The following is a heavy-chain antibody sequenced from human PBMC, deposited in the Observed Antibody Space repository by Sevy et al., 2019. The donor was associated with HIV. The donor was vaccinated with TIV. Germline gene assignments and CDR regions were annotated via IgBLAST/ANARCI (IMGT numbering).Heavy chain of an antibody. J-gene: IGHJ6*02. D-gene: IGHD2-8*01. CDR2: ISYDGTSK. CDR1: GFTLSNFA. Sequence: GGSLRLSCAVSGFTLSNFAMHWVRQAPGKGLEWVAVISYDGTSKSYADSVKGRFTISRDNSRNTLFLQMNSLRPDDTAVYYCARDDMASMQYMYFGMDVWGQGTTVTVSS. CDR3: ARDDMASMQYMYFGMDV. V-gene: IGHV3-30-3*01.